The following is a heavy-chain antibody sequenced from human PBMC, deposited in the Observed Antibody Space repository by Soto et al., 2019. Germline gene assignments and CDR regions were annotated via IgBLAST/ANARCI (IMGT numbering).Heavy chain of an antibody. J-gene: IGHJ6*01. CDR3: ARVTGGYSYFYGTHV. D-gene: IGHD2-15*01. Sequence: GASVKGSYKGSGGTFSSYAISWVRQAPGQGLEWRVGRIPCFGTANYAQKFQGRVTINADESRSTACMEVSRLRCEDTAVYCCARVTGGYSYFYGTHVRGQGNTVTVAS. CDR2: RIPCFGTA. V-gene: IGHV1-69*13. CDR1: GGTFSSYA.